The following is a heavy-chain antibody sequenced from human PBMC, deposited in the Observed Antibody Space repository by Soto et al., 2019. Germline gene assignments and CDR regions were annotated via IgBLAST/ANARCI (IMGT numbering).Heavy chain of an antibody. CDR1: GFTFSSYW. J-gene: IGHJ6*02. Sequence: EVQLVESGGGLVQPGGSLIVSCAASGFTFSSYWMHWVRQAPGKGLVWVSRINNDGSSTSYAESVKGRFTISRDNAKSTLYLEMRSLRAGDTAVYYCARDPLIGDTDYGLDVWGQGTTVTVS. V-gene: IGHV3-74*01. CDR2: INNDGSST. CDR3: ARDPLIGDTDYGLDV. D-gene: IGHD2-21*01.